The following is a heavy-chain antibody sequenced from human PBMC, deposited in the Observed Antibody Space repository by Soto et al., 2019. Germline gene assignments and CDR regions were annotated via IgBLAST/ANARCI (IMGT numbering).Heavy chain of an antibody. Sequence: SETLSLTCTVSGGSISSSSYYWGWIRQPPGKGLEWIGYIYYSGSTNYNPSLKSRVTISVDTSKNQVSLKLSSVTAADTAVYYCARHVWGGALDYWGQGTLVTVSS. J-gene: IGHJ4*02. CDR2: IYYSGST. D-gene: IGHD2-8*01. CDR3: ARHVWGGALDY. V-gene: IGHV4-39*01. CDR1: GGSISSSSYY.